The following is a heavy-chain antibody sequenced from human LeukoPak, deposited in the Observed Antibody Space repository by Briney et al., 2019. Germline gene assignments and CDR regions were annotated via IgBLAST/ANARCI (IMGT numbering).Heavy chain of an antibody. CDR3: AKSRGNDFWSGYQDL. V-gene: IGHV3-30*02. CDR2: IRYDGSNK. J-gene: IGHJ4*02. Sequence: GGSLRLSGAASGFTFSSYSMNWVRQAPGKGLEWVAFIRYDGSNKYYADSVKGRFTISRDNSKNTLYLQMNSLRAEDTAVYYCAKSRGNDFWSGYQDLWGQGTLVTVSS. D-gene: IGHD3-3*01. CDR1: GFTFSSYS.